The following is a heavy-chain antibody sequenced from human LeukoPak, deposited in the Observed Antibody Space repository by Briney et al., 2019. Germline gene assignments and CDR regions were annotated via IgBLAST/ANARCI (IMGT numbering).Heavy chain of an antibody. D-gene: IGHD3-10*01. V-gene: IGHV3-66*01. J-gene: IGHJ3*02. CDR1: GFTVSSNY. CDR2: IYTGGST. Sequence: GGSLRLSCAASGFTVSSNYMSWVRQAPGKGLEWVSVIYTGGSTYYADSVKGRFTISRDNSKNTLYLQMNSLRAEDTAVYYCARGVWFGELFDIWGQGAMVTVSS. CDR3: ARGVWFGELFDI.